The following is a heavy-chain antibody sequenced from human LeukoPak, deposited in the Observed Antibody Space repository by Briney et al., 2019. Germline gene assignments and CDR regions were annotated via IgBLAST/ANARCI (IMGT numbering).Heavy chain of an antibody. Sequence: PGGSLRLSCSASRFTFSSHWMHWVRQAPGKGLVWVSRINSDGSTTNYADSVKGRFTISRDNAKNTLYLQMNSLRAEDTAVYYCASGSSGWYGEIWGQGTLVTVSS. CDR1: RFTFSSHW. V-gene: IGHV3-74*01. D-gene: IGHD6-19*01. CDR2: INSDGSTT. CDR3: ASGSSGWYGEI. J-gene: IGHJ4*02.